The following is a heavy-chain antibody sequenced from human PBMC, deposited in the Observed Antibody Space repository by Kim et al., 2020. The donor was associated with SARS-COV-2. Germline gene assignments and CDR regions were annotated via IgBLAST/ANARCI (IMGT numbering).Heavy chain of an antibody. V-gene: IGHV3-33*01. CDR2: ICYDGSNN. CDR3: AREETGNHLYYDYYGMDV. Sequence: GGSLRLSCAASGFTFSSYCMHWVRQAPGKGLEWVAVICYDGSNNYYADPVKGRFTISRDNSKHTLYLQMNSLRAEDTAVYYCAREETGNHLYYDYYGMDVWGQGTTVTVSS. D-gene: IGHD1-1*01. CDR1: GFTFSSYC. J-gene: IGHJ6*02.